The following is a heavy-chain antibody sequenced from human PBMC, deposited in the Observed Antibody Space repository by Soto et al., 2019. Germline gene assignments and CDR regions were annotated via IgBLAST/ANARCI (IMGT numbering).Heavy chain of an antibody. Sequence: QVILVESGGGLVKPGGSLTLSCAASGFSFSDYYMNWIRQAPGPRLEWESSINSSDSTIYYSDSVKGRFTISRDNAKSSLFLQMSRPRAEDTAVYDCALGSYIGNGLDYYFHYMDVWGKGTTLTVSS. J-gene: IGHJ6*03. CDR3: ALGSYIGNGLDYYFHYMDV. D-gene: IGHD5-12*01. V-gene: IGHV3-11*01. CDR2: INSSDSTI. CDR1: GFSFSDYY.